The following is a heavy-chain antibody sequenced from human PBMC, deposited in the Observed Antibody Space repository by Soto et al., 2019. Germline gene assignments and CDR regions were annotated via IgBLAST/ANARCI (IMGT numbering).Heavy chain of an antibody. V-gene: IGHV3-48*01. CDR3: ARDHDEDFGYDSDYFDN. Sequence: PGGPLRLSWASSGFTFSNYSMNWVRQAQGKGLEWVSYISSSSSNIYYADSVKGRFTIARDNAKNSLYLQLDSLRAEDRAFYVGARDHDEDFGYDSDYFDNWGQRSRVTVCS. CDR2: ISSSSSNI. D-gene: IGHD5-12*01. J-gene: IGHJ4*01. CDR1: GFTFSNYS.